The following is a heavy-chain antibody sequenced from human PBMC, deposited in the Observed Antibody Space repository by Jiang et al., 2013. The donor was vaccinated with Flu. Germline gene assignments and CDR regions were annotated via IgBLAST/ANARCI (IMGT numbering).Heavy chain of an antibody. Sequence: PGRSLRLSGAASGFTFSSYGMHWVRQAPGKGLEWVAVISYDGSNKYYADSVKGRFTISRDNSKNTLYLQMNSLRAEDTAVYYCVKSGSGDYGMDVWGQGTTVTVSS. CDR3: VKSGSGDYGMDV. V-gene: IGHV3-30*18. D-gene: IGHD3-10*01. J-gene: IGHJ6*02. CDR1: GFTFSSYG. CDR2: ISYDGSNK.